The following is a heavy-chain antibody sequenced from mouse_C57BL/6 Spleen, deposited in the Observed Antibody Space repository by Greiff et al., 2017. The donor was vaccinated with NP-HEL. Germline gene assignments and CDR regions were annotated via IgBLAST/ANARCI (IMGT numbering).Heavy chain of an antibody. CDR2: ISDGGSYT. Sequence: EVQVVESGGGLVKPGGSLKLSCAASGFTFSSYAMSWVRQTPEKRLEWVATISDGGSYTYYPDNVKGRFTISRDNAKNNLYLQMSHLKSEDTAMYYCARALLITTVVAPYFDYWGQGTTLTVSS. CDR1: GFTFSSYA. J-gene: IGHJ2*01. CDR3: ARALLITTVVAPYFDY. V-gene: IGHV5-4*01. D-gene: IGHD1-1*01.